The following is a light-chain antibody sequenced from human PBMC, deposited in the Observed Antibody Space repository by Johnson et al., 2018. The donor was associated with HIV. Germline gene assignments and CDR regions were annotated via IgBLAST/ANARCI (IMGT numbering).Light chain of an antibody. CDR2: DNN. CDR3: ETWDCSLRGV. CDR1: SSNIGNNY. J-gene: IGLJ1*01. Sequence: QSVLTQPPSVSAAPGQKVTISCSGSSSNIGNNYVSWYQQLPGTAPKLLIYDNNKRPSGIPDRFSGSKSGTSATLGLTGLPTGDEADFYCETWDCSLRGVFRTGTKVTGL. V-gene: IGLV1-51*01.